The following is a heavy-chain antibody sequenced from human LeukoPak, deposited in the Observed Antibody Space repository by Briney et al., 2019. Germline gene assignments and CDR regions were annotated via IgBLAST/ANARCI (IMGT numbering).Heavy chain of an antibody. J-gene: IGHJ4*02. D-gene: IGHD1-26*01. V-gene: IGHV3-74*01. CDR3: ARGSYQFDY. CDR1: GFTFSSYW. CDR2: INGDASST. Sequence: GQSLRLSCAASGFTFSSYWMHWVRQAPGKGLVWVSRINGDASSTSYSDSVKGRFTISRDTAKNTLYLQMNSLRAEDTAVYYCARGSYQFDYWGQGTLATVAS.